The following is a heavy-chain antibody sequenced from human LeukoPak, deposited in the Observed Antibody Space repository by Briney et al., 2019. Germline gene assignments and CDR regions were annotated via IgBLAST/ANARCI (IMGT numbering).Heavy chain of an antibody. Sequence: ASVKVSCKASGYTLSDYYIYWVRQAPGQGLEWLGWLNPHSGGTNYAQKFQRRVTLTRDTSISTTCMELSTLRSDDTAIYYCARGQRIINGLAVWGQGTTVTVSS. CDR1: GYTLSDYY. J-gene: IGHJ6*02. CDR2: LNPHSGGT. D-gene: IGHD2-2*01. V-gene: IGHV1-2*02. CDR3: ARGQRIINGLAV.